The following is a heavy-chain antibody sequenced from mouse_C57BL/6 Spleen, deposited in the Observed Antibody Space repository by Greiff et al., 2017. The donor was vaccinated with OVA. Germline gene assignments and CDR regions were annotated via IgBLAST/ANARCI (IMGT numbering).Heavy chain of an antibody. J-gene: IGHJ1*03. CDR2: IHPNSGST. CDR1: GYTFTSYW. CDR3: ARSAGDYDDVSYLYFDV. V-gene: IGHV1-64*01. Sequence: QVQLKQPGAELVKPGASVKLSCKASGYTFTSYWMHWVKQRPGQGLEWIGMIHPNSGSTNYNEKFKSKATLTVDKSSSTAYMQLSSLTSEDSAVYYCARSAGDYDDVSYLYFDVWGTGTTVTVSS. D-gene: IGHD2-4*01.